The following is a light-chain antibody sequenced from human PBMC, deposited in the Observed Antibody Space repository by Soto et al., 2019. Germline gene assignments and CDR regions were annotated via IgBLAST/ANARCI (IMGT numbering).Light chain of an antibody. CDR2: GAS. V-gene: IGKV3-20*01. CDR3: QCYVSSRPHA. CDR1: QCVSNNY. J-gene: IGKJ2*01. Sequence: ELVLTQSPGTLSLSPGEGATLSCRAFQCVSNNYVAVYQEKPGQAPRRLIAGASSRAADIPDRFSGSGYGTDFTRTSNRLESEDFAVYYCQCYVSSRPHAFGQ.